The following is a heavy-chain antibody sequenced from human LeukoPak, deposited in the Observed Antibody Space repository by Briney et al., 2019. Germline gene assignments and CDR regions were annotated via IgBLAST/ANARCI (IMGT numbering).Heavy chain of an antibody. CDR3: ARSSPFHYYGSGREGSSFAY. CDR1: GGTFSSYA. CDR2: IIPIFGTA. V-gene: IGHV1-69*05. J-gene: IGHJ4*02. Sequence: SVKVSCKASGGTFSSYAISWVRQAPGQGLEWMGGIIPIFGTANYAQKFQGRVTITTDESTSTAYMELSSLRSEDTAVYYCARSSPFHYYGSGREGSSFAYWAQGTLVPVS. D-gene: IGHD3-10*01.